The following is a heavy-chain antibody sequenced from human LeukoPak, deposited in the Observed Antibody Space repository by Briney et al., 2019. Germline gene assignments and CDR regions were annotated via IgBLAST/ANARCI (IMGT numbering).Heavy chain of an antibody. V-gene: IGHV3-21*01. D-gene: IGHD3-22*01. CDR3: ARDYYDSSGNPFFDY. J-gene: IGHJ4*02. CDR2: ISSSSSYI. CDR1: GFTFSSYS. Sequence: GGSLRLSCAASGFTFSSYSMNWVRQAPGKGLEWVSSISSSSSYIYYADSVKGRFTISRDNAKNSLYLQMNSLRAEDTAVYYCARDYYDSSGNPFFDYWGQGTLVTVSS.